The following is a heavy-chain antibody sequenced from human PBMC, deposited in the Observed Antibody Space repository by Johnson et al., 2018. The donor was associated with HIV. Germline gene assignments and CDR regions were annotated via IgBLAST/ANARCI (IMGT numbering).Heavy chain of an antibody. Sequence: MLLVESGGGVVQPGRSLRLSCAASGFSFGTYAMHWVRQAPGKGLEWVSGIGTAGDTYYPGSVKGRFTISRENAKNSLYLQMNSLRAGDTALYYCAKASDSSGYYDGAFDIWGQGTMVTVSS. J-gene: IGHJ3*02. CDR3: AKASDSSGYYDGAFDI. D-gene: IGHD3-22*01. V-gene: IGHV3-13*01. CDR1: GFSFGTYA. CDR2: IGTAGDT.